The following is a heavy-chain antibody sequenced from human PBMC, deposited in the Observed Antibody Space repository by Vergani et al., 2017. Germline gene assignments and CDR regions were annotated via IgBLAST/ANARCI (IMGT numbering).Heavy chain of an antibody. J-gene: IGHJ5*02. Sequence: QVQLVESGGGVVQPGRSLRLSCAASGFTFNQYGMHWVRQAPGKGLEWVAVTWYDGNNKQYADSVKGRFTISRDNSKSTMYLQMNSLRDEDTGVYYCARDVRLLYNRFDPWGQGILVTVSS. CDR1: GFTFNQYG. D-gene: IGHD1-14*01. CDR2: TWYDGNNK. CDR3: ARDVRLLYNRFDP. V-gene: IGHV3-33*01.